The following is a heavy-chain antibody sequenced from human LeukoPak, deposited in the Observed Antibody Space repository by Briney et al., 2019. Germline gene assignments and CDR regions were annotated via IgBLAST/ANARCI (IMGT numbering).Heavy chain of an antibody. Sequence: KTGGSLRLSCAASGFTFSHAWMTWVRQAPGKGLEWVGRIWSMTDGGTTEYAAPVKGRFTISRDDSKNTLFLQMNTLKTEDTAMYYCATHTYGVVSIQHWGQGTLVTVSS. CDR3: ATHTYGVVSIQH. CDR2: IWSMTDGGTT. D-gene: IGHD3-16*01. J-gene: IGHJ1*01. V-gene: IGHV3-15*01. CDR1: GFTFSHAW.